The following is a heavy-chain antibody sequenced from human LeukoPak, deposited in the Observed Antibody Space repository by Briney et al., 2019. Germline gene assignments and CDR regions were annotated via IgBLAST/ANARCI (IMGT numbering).Heavy chain of an antibody. D-gene: IGHD4-11*01. V-gene: IGHV4-59*08. Sequence: MSSETLSLTCTVSGGSISSYYWSSIRQPPGKGLEWIGYIYYSGTTKYNASLKSRVTISVDTSKNQFSLKLSSVTAADTAVYYCAKGGYDFSNPFDSWGQGTLVTVSS. J-gene: IGHJ4*02. CDR1: GGSISSYY. CDR3: AKGGYDFSNPFDS. CDR2: IYYSGTT.